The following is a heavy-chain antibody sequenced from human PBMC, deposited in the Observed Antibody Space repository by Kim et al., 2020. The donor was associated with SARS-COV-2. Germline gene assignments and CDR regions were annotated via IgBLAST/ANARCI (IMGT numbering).Heavy chain of an antibody. CDR1: GFTFSDHY. D-gene: IGHD1-20*01. V-gene: IGHV3-72*01. Sequence: GGSLRLSCAASGFTFSDHYMDWVRQAPGKGLEWVGRIKNKANSYSTDYAASVEGRFTVSRDDSKNSLYLQMNSLKIEDTAVYYCAYTGRYGYWGQGTLVTVSS. CDR3: AYTGRYGY. CDR2: IKNKANSYST. J-gene: IGHJ4*02.